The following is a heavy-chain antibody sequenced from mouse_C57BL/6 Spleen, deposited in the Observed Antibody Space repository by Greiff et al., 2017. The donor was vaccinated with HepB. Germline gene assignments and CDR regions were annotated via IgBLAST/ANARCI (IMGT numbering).Heavy chain of an antibody. D-gene: IGHD1-1*01. J-gene: IGHJ1*03. CDR1: GYTFTTYP. CDR3: ARGYYGSSYDWYFDV. V-gene: IGHV1-47*01. CDR2: FHPYNDDT. Sequence: VHLVESGAELVKPGASVKMSCNASGYTFTTYPIEWMKQNHGKSLEWIGNFHPYNDDTKYNEKFKGKATLTVEKSSSTVYLELSRLTSDDSAVYYCARGYYGSSYDWYFDVWGTGTTVTVSS.